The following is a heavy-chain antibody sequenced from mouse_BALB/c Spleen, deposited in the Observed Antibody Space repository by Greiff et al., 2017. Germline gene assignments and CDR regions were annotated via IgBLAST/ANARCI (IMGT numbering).Heavy chain of an antibody. CDR2: INPYNDGT. CDR3: ARGGGNYAMDY. J-gene: IGHJ4*01. CDR1: GYTFTSYV. V-gene: IGHV1-14*01. Sequence: VQLTESGPELVKPGASVKMSCKASGYTFTSYVMHWVKQEPGQGLEWIGYINPYNDGTKYNEKFKGKATLTSDKSSSTAYMELSSLTSEDSAVYYCARGGGNYAMDYWGQGTSVTVSS.